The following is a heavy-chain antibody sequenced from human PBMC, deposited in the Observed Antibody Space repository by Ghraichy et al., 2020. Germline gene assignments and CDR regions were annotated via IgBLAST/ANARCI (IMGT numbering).Heavy chain of an antibody. CDR1: GGSISSGSYY. V-gene: IGHV4-61*02. D-gene: IGHD3-9*01. J-gene: IGHJ3*02. CDR3: ARERDILMGPYGAFDI. CDR2: IYTSGST. Sequence: SETLSLTCTVSGGSISSGSYYWSWIRQPAGKGLEWIGRIYTSGSTNYNPSLKSRVTISVDTSKNQFSLKLSSVTAADTAVYYCARERDILMGPYGAFDIWGQGTMVTVSS.